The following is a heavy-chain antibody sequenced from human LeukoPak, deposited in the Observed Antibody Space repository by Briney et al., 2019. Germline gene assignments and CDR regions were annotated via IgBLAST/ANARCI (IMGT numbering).Heavy chain of an antibody. CDR3: ARSAMGSGWYNWFDP. Sequence: SETLSLTCTVSGGSISSYYWSWIRQPPGKGLEWIGYIYYSESTNYNPSLKSRVTISVDTSKNQFSLKLSSVTAADTAVYYCARSAMGSGWYNWFDPWGQGTLVTVSS. CDR1: GGSISSYY. CDR2: IYYSEST. J-gene: IGHJ5*02. V-gene: IGHV4-59*01. D-gene: IGHD6-19*01.